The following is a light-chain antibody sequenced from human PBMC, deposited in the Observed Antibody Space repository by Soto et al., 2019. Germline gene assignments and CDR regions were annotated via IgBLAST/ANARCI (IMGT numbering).Light chain of an antibody. V-gene: IGKV1-5*01. CDR1: HDISSS. Sequence: DIQMTQSPSTLSASVGDRVTITCRASHDISSSLAWYQQKPGKAPRLLIYDASSLQRGVPSRFSGSGSGTEFTLTISSLQPDDFATYYCQQYSIQWTFGQGTKVDIK. CDR2: DAS. CDR3: QQYSIQWT. J-gene: IGKJ1*01.